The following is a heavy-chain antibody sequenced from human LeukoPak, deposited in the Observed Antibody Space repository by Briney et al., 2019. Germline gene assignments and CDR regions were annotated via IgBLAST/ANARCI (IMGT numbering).Heavy chain of an antibody. CDR1: GFTFSNYW. J-gene: IGHJ4*02. D-gene: IGHD3-10*01. Sequence: GGTLRLSCAASGFTFSNYWVHWVRQAPGKGLVWVSRINRDGSTTNYADSVKGRFTVSRDNAKNTLELQMNSLRAEDTAVYYCARDKKSGESSEIDYWGQGTLVTVSS. CDR3: ARDKKSGESSEIDY. V-gene: IGHV3-74*01. CDR2: INRDGSTT.